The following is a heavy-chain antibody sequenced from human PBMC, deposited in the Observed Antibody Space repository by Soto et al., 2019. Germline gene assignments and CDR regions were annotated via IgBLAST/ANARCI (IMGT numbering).Heavy chain of an antibody. Sequence: QVRLVQSGAEVKKPGASVKVSCKASGYIFTNYYIHWVRQAPGQGLEWMAIINPNGGSTNCAQEFQGRITLTRDTSMSTVYMDLSSLTSEDTAVYYCARGLYSGDKWGQGTLVTVSS. CDR1: GYIFTNYY. D-gene: IGHD2-21*01. V-gene: IGHV1-46*01. CDR2: INPNGGST. CDR3: ARGLYSGDK. J-gene: IGHJ4*02.